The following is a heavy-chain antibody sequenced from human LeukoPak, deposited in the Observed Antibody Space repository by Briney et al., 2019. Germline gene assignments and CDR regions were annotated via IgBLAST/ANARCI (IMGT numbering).Heavy chain of an antibody. V-gene: IGHV3-11*06. CDR1: GFTFSDYY. CDR3: TRVGSSGSVDY. Sequence: GGSLRLSCAASGFTFSDYYMSWIRQAPGKGLEWVSYISSRNSDTNYVDSVKGRFTISRDNAKNSLYLHMNSLRAEDTAVYYCTRVGSSGSVDYWGQGTLVTVSS. CDR2: ISSRNSDT. J-gene: IGHJ4*02. D-gene: IGHD1-1*01.